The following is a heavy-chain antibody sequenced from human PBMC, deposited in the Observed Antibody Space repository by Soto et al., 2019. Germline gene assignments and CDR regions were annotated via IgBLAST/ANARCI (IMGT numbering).Heavy chain of an antibody. D-gene: IGHD6-19*01. Sequence: SVKVSCKASGGTFSSYAISWVRQAPGQGLEWMGGIIPIFGTANYAQKFQGRVTITADESTSTAYMELSSLRSEDTAVYYCARPSSGWYYYYYGMDVWGQGNTVTVSS. CDR3: ARPSSGWYYYYYGMDV. CDR2: IIPIFGTA. CDR1: GGTFSSYA. V-gene: IGHV1-69*13. J-gene: IGHJ6*02.